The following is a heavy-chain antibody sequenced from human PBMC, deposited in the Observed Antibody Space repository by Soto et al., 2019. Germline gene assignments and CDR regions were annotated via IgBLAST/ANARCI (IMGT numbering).Heavy chain of an antibody. CDR3: ARDIRGAN. Sequence: QVQLVESGGGLVKPGGSLRLSCTASGFTFTDHYMTWIRPAPGKGLEWVSYINSGGSNIYYADSVRGRFTITRDNAKNSVYLQMSSLRADDTAIYYCARDIRGANWGQGTLVIVSS. D-gene: IGHD3-10*01. CDR2: INSGGSNI. V-gene: IGHV3-11*01. CDR1: GFTFTDHY. J-gene: IGHJ4*02.